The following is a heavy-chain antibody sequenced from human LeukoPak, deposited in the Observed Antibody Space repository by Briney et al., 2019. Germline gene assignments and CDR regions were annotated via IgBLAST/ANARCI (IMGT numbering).Heavy chain of an antibody. CDR1: GYSFTYHF. J-gene: IGHJ4*02. CDR3: ARQVRGLNRVSYQLDS. CDR2: IYPGDSNS. V-gene: IGHV5-51*01. Sequence: RGESLKISCKGSGYSFTYHFIAWVRQMPGKGLEWMGMIYPGDSNSVYSQSFQGQVTISVDKSIDTAYLQWSSLNTSDTAIYYCARQVRGLNRVSYQLDSWGQGTLVTVSS. D-gene: IGHD2/OR15-2a*01.